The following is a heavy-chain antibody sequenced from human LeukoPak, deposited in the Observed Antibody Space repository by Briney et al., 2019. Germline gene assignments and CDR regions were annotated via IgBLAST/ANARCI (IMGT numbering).Heavy chain of an antibody. CDR3: ARDHTFYDSGRGFDP. V-gene: IGHV3-21*01. J-gene: IGHJ5*02. Sequence: GGSLRLSCAASGFSFSGYSMNWVRQAPGKGLEWVSSISSSSAYIHYADSVEGRFTISRDNGKNSLYLQMSSLRAEDTAVYYCARDHTFYDSGRGFDPWGQGTLVTVSS. D-gene: IGHD3-10*01. CDR2: ISSSSAYI. CDR1: GFSFSGYS.